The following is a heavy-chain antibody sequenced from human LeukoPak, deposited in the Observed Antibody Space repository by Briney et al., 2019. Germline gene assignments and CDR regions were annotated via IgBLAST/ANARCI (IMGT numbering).Heavy chain of an antibody. D-gene: IGHD1-1*01. J-gene: IGHJ6*03. CDR1: GGTFSSYA. CDR2: IIPIFGTA. CDR3: ARGTIKANYYYYYMDV. V-gene: IGHV1-69*05. Sequence: SVKVPCKASGGTFSSYAISWVRQAPGQGLEWMGGIIPIFGTANYAQKFQGRVTITTDESTSTAYMELSSLRSEDTAVYYCARGTIKANYYYYYMDVWGKGTTVTVSS.